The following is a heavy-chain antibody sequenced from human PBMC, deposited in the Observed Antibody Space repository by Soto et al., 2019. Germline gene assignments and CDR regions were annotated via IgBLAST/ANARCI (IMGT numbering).Heavy chain of an antibody. CDR2: IWGDASKT. V-gene: IGHV3-33*01. J-gene: IGHJ4*02. CDR3: ATGEGTFDY. CDR1: GFTFDSHG. Sequence: GGSLRLSCVASGFTFDSHGMHWVRQAPGKGPEWVAIIWGDASKTYYADSAKGRFTISRDNSKNTAYLELDSVRADDTAVYYCATGEGTFDYWGQGALVTVSS.